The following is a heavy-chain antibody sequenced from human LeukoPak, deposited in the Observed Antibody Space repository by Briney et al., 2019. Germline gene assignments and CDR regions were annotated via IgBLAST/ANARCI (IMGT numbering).Heavy chain of an antibody. CDR2: IYYSGST. D-gene: IGHD4-23*01. Sequence: SWIRQHPGKGLEWIGYIYYSGSTYYNPSLKCRVTISVDTSKNQFSLKLSSVTAADTAVYYCARDLLNEGNHLDYWGQGTLVTVSS. CDR3: ARDLLNEGNHLDY. J-gene: IGHJ4*02. V-gene: IGHV4-30-4*06.